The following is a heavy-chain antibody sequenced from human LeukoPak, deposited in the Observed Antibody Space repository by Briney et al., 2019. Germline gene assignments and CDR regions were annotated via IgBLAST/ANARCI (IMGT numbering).Heavy chain of an antibody. CDR1: GFTFSSYA. J-gene: IGHJ4*02. Sequence: GGSLRLSCAASGFTFSSYAMSWVRQAPGKGLEWVSAISGSGGSTYYADSVKGRFTISRDNSKNTLYLQMNSLRAEDTAVYYCAKWPRPNYYGPGSYSSYWGQGTLVTVSS. CDR2: ISGSGGST. CDR3: AKWPRPNYYGPGSYSSY. D-gene: IGHD3-10*01. V-gene: IGHV3-23*01.